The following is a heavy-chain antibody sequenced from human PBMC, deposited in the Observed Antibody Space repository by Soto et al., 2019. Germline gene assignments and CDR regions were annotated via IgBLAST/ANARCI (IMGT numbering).Heavy chain of an antibody. J-gene: IGHJ4*02. CDR3: AHSLIPNWGSRGAFDY. Sequence: QITLKESGPTLVKPTQTLTLTCTFSGFSLSTSGVGVGWIRQPPGKALEWLALIYWADDKRYSPSLKSRLTITKDTSKNQVVLTMTNMHPVATATYYCAHSLIPNWGSRGAFDYWGQGTLVTVSS. D-gene: IGHD7-27*01. CDR1: GFSLSTSGVG. CDR2: IYWADDK. V-gene: IGHV2-5*02.